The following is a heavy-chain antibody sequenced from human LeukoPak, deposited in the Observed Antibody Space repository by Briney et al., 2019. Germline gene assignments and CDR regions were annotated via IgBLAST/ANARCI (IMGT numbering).Heavy chain of an antibody. CDR1: GFTFSSYS. V-gene: IGHV3-48*01. Sequence: QPGGSLRLSCAASGFTFSSYSMNWVRQAPGKGLEWVSYISSSSSTIHYADSVKGRFTISRDNAKNSLYLQMNCLRAEDTAVYYCARDRVPAAIFGAFDVWGQGTMVTVSS. CDR2: ISSSSSTI. D-gene: IGHD2-2*02. CDR3: ARDRVPAAIFGAFDV. J-gene: IGHJ3*01.